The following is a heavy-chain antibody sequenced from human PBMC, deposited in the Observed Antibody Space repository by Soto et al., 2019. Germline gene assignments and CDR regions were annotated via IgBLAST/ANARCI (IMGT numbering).Heavy chain of an antibody. Sequence: SETLSLTCTVSGGSISSSSYYWGWIRQPPGKGLEWIGSIYYSGSTYYNPSLKSRVTISVDTSKNQFSLKLSSVTAADTAVYYCARHSLSPGPNWFDPWGQGTQVTVSS. D-gene: IGHD3-10*01. CDR3: ARHSLSPGPNWFDP. CDR2: IYYSGST. V-gene: IGHV4-39*01. CDR1: GGSISSSSYY. J-gene: IGHJ5*02.